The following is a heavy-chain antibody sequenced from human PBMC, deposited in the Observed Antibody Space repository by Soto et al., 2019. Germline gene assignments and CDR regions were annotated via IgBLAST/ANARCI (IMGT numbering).Heavy chain of an antibody. D-gene: IGHD3-10*01. CDR3: ARGLLVTMVRGVISTRFDP. CDR1: GGSISSYY. V-gene: IGHV4-59*01. J-gene: IGHJ5*02. CDR2: IYYSGST. Sequence: SETLSLTCTVSGGSISSYYWSWIRQPPGKGLEWIGYIYYSGSTNYNPSLKSRVTISVDTSKNQFSLKLSSVTAADTAVYYCARGLLVTMVRGVISTRFDPWGQGTLVTVSS.